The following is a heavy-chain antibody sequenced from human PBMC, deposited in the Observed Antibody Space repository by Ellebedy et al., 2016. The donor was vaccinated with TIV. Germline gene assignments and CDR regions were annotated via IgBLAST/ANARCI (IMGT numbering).Heavy chain of an antibody. D-gene: IGHD2-21*02. CDR2: INPKNGGT. Sequence: AASVKVSCKASGYTFTGYYIHWVRQAPGQGLEWMGWINPKNGGTNYAHKFQGRGTMTRDTSISTAYMELSWLRSDDTAVYYCARDGACGGDCYGYNYWGQGSLVTVSS. J-gene: IGHJ4*02. CDR3: ARDGACGGDCYGYNY. CDR1: GYTFTGYY. V-gene: IGHV1-2*02.